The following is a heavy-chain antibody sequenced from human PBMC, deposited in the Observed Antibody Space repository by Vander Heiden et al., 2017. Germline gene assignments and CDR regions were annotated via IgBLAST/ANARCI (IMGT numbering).Heavy chain of an antibody. D-gene: IGHD2-15*01. Sequence: QVQLVQSGAEVKKPGSSVKVSCKASGGTFSSYAIRWVRQAPGQGLEWMGGIIPIFGTANYAQKFQGRVTMTADKSTSTAYMELSSLRSEDTAVYYCARDHCSGGSCYGGNYYYYGMDVWGQGTTVTVSS. CDR1: GGTFSSYA. CDR3: ARDHCSGGSCYGGNYYYYGMDV. J-gene: IGHJ6*02. CDR2: IIPIFGTA. V-gene: IGHV1-69*06.